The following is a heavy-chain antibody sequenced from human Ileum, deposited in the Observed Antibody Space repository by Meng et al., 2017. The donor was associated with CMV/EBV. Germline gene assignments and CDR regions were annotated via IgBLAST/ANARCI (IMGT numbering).Heavy chain of an antibody. Sequence: VSGGSISSGDYYWSWIRQPPGKGLEWIGFIKYSGRTYYNPSLTSRVTISLDTSENHFSLRLSSVTAADTAVYYCARGCGGDCYDFDYWGQGTLVTVSS. D-gene: IGHD2-21*01. CDR3: ARGCGGDCYDFDY. J-gene: IGHJ4*02. CDR1: GGSISSGDYY. CDR2: IKYSGRT. V-gene: IGHV4-30-4*08.